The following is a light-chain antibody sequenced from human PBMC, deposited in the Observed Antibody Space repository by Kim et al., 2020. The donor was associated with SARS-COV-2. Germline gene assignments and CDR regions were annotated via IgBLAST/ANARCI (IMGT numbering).Light chain of an antibody. CDR2: RNS. Sequence: GQRVSSSCSGSSSNIGSNSVNWYQQIPGTAPRLLIYRNSQRPSGVPDRFSGSKSGTSASLAISGLQSEDEADYNCAAWDDSLNALIFGGGTQLTVL. CDR3: AAWDDSLNALI. V-gene: IGLV1-44*01. CDR1: SSNIGSNS. J-gene: IGLJ2*01.